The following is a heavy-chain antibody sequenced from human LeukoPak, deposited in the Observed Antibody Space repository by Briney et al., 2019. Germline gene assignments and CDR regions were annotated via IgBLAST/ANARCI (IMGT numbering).Heavy chain of an antibody. CDR3: AKGSGGSCYSGIDY. CDR2: ISGSGIT. J-gene: IGHJ4*01. D-gene: IGHD2-15*01. V-gene: IGHV3-23*01. Sequence: GGSLRLSCATSGFTFSGYAMNWVRQAPGKGLEWVSGISGSGITYYPNSVKGRFTISRDNSKNTLYLQMDSLRAEDTAVYYCAKGSGGSCYSGIDYWGHGTLVTVSS. CDR1: GFTFSGYA.